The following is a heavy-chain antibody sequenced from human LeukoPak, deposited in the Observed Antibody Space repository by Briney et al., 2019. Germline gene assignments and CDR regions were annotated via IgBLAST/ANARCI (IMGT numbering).Heavy chain of an antibody. CDR1: EFTFSSYW. Sequence: GGSLRLSCAASEFTFSSYWMSWVRQAPGKGLEWVANIKQDGSEKYYVDSVKGRFTISRDNAKNSLYLQMNSLRAEDTAVYYCAKDSTHYRVWDDYDSAGLTYWGQGTLVTVSS. V-gene: IGHV3-7*01. J-gene: IGHJ4*02. D-gene: IGHD3-22*01. CDR2: IKQDGSEK. CDR3: AKDSTHYRVWDDYDSAGLTY.